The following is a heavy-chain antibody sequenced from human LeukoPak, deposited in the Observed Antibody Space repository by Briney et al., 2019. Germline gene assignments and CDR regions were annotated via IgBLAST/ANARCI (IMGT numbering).Heavy chain of an antibody. Sequence: PGGSLRLSCSASGFTFSDYDMNWVRQAPGKGLEWVSSISYLSSHVYYGDSVKGRFSISRDNAKNSLYLQMNSLRDEDTALYYCAKDVSDYVWGNYRHFDSWGQGTLVTVSS. CDR3: AKDVSDYVWGNYRHFDS. CDR2: ISYLSSHV. V-gene: IGHV3-21*04. J-gene: IGHJ4*02. D-gene: IGHD3-16*02. CDR1: GFTFSDYD.